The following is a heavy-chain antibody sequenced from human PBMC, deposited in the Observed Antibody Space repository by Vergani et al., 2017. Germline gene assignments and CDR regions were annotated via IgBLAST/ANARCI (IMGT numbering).Heavy chain of an antibody. CDR3: ASRSSLDYYYYYGMDV. D-gene: IGHD2-2*01. CDR1: GYSFTSYW. CDR2: IDPSDSYT. V-gene: IGHV5-10-1*03. J-gene: IGHJ6*02. Sequence: EVQLVQSGAEVKKPGESLRISCKGSGYSFTSYWISWVRQMPGKGLEWMGRIDPSDSYTNYSPSFQGHVTISADKSISTAYLQWSSLTASDTAMYYCASRSSLDYYYYYGMDVWGQGTTVTVSS.